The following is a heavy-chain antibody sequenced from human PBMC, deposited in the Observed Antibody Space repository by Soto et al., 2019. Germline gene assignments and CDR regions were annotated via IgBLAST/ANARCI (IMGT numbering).Heavy chain of an antibody. D-gene: IGHD4-17*01. V-gene: IGHV3-33*01. J-gene: IGHJ4*02. CDR2: IYYDGNNK. CDR1: GFFFSAYG. Sequence: ESGGGVVQPGRSLRLSCAASGFFFSAYGMHWVRQAPGKGLEWVAMIYYDGNNKYYADSVKGRFTISRDNSKNTLYLQMNSLRVEYTAVYYCARVGGTVTSDYWGQGTLVIVSS. CDR3: ARVGGTVTSDY.